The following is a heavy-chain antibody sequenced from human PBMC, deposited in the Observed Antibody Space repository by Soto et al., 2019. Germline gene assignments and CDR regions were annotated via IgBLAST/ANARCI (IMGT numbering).Heavy chain of an antibody. CDR2: ITSGSTTI. CDR1: GFIFTSHS. V-gene: IGHV3-48*02. J-gene: IGHJ4*02. CDR3: ARSCSGGGCYRQIDY. Sequence: GGSLRLSCAASGFIFTSHSMNWVRQVPGRGLEWISYITSGSTTIYYGDSVKGRFTISRDNAKNSVYLQMSSLRDEDTAVYYCARSCSGGGCYRQIDYWGQGTLVTVSS. D-gene: IGHD2-15*01.